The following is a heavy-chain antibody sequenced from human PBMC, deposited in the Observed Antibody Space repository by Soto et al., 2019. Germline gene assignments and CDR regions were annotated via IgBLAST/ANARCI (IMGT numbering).Heavy chain of an antibody. V-gene: IGHV3-23*01. J-gene: IGHJ3*02. D-gene: IGHD3-10*01. CDR2: ISGSGGST. CDR1: GFTFSSYA. Sequence: GGSLRLSCAASGFTFSSYAMSWVRQAPGKGLEWVSAISGSGGSTYYADSVKGRFTISRDNSKNTLYLQMNSLRAEDTAVYYCAKEMVQWGPPFDAFDIWGQGTMVTVSS. CDR3: AKEMVQWGPPFDAFDI.